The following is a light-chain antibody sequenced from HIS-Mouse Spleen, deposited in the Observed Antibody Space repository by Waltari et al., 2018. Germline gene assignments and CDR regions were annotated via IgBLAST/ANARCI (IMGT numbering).Light chain of an antibody. CDR3: MQALQTPFT. Sequence: DIVMTQSPLYLPVTTGEPASISCRSSQSTLHSNGYNYLDWYLQKPGQSPQLLIYLGSNRASGVPDRFSGSGSGTDFTLKISRVEAEDVGVYYCMQALQTPFTFGPGTKVDIK. J-gene: IGKJ3*01. CDR1: QSTLHSNGYNY. V-gene: IGKV2-28*01. CDR2: LGS.